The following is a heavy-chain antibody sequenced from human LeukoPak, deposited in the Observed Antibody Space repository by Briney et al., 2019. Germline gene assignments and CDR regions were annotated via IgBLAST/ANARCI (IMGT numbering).Heavy chain of an antibody. CDR3: ARAGGSSWYVSLYY. Sequence: SVKVSCKASGGTFSSNVISWVRQAPGKGLEWMGRIIPIIGTHDYAQMFQGRVKITAEKSTNTAYMELTSLKSEDTAVYYCARAGGSSWYVSLYYWGQGTLVTVSS. V-gene: IGHV1-69*04. CDR1: GGTFSSNV. CDR2: IIPIIGTH. J-gene: IGHJ4*02. D-gene: IGHD6-13*01.